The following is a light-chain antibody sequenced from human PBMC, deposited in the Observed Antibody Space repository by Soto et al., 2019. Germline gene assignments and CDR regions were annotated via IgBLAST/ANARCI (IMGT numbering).Light chain of an antibody. CDR2: GVT. J-gene: IGLJ1*01. CDR3: FSHRGGDSHV. V-gene: IGLV2-14*01. CDR1: SSDVGGYNY. Sequence: QSVLTQPASVSGSPGQSITISCTGTSSDVGGYNYVSWYQQYPGKAPKLIIYGVTNRPSGVSNRFSGSKTGNTASLTISGLQAEDEADYYCFSHRGGDSHVFGTGTKVTV.